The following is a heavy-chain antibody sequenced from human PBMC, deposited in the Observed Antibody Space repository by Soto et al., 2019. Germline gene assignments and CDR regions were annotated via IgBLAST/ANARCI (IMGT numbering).Heavy chain of an antibody. Sequence: GESLRISCKGSGYSFTSYWIGWVRQMPGKGLEWMGIIYPGDSDTRYSPSFQGQVTISADKCISTVYLQWSSLKASDTAMYYCARHDLPPERLLWFGKTPNYYYGMDVWGQGTTVTVSS. V-gene: IGHV5-51*01. CDR3: ARHDLPPERLLWFGKTPNYYYGMDV. J-gene: IGHJ6*02. CDR2: IYPGDSDT. CDR1: GYSFTSYW. D-gene: IGHD3-10*01.